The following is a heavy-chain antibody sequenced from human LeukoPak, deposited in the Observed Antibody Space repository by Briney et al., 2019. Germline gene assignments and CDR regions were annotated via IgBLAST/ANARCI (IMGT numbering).Heavy chain of an antibody. D-gene: IGHD2-21*02. CDR3: ARGVYCGGDCYLYFDY. V-gene: IGHV1-69*05. CDR2: IIPIFGTA. CDR1: GGTFSSYA. Sequence: ASVKVSCKASGGTFSSYAIRWVRQAPGQGLEWMGRIIPIFGTANYAQKFQGRVTITTDESTSTAYMELSSLRSEDTAVYYCARGVYCGGDCYLYFDYWGQGTLVTVSS. J-gene: IGHJ4*02.